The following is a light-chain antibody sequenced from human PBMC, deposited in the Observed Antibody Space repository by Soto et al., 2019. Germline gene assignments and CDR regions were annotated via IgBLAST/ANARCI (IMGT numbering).Light chain of an antibody. Sequence: EIVMTQSPATLSVSPGERATLSCRASQSVFSSLAWYRQKPGQSPRLLIYGAATRATGIPARFSGSGSGTEFTLTISSLQSEDFAVYYCQQYHNWPAFGQGTTVDIK. V-gene: IGKV3-15*01. CDR3: QQYHNWPA. CDR2: GAA. CDR1: QSVFSS. J-gene: IGKJ1*01.